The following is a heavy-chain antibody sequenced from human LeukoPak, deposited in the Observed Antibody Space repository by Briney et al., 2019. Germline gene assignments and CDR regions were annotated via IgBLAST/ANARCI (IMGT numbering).Heavy chain of an antibody. V-gene: IGHV4-59*01. Sequence: SETLSLTCTVSGGSISSYYWSWIRQPPGKGLEWIGYIYYSGSTNYNPSLKSRVTISVDTPKNQFSLKLSSVTAADTAVYYCARTTRYCSGGSCYGGWFDPWGQGTLVTVSS. CDR3: ARTTRYCSGGSCYGGWFDP. J-gene: IGHJ5*02. CDR2: IYYSGST. CDR1: GGSISSYY. D-gene: IGHD2-15*01.